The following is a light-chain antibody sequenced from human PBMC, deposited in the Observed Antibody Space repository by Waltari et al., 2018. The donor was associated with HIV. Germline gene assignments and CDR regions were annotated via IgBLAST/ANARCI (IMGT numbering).Light chain of an antibody. CDR3: QSYDSSLSASV. Sequence: QSVLSQPPSVSGAPGQRVNISCTGSTSNIGAGYDLHWYQLLPGTAPKLLIYTNTYRPSGFPCRFSGSKSDTSASLAITGLQAEDAADYYCQSYDSSLSASVFGGGTKLTVL. CDR2: TNT. CDR1: TSNIGAGYD. V-gene: IGLV1-40*01. J-gene: IGLJ3*02.